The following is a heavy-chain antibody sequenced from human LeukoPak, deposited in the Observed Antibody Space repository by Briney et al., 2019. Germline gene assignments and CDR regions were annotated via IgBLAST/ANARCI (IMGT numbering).Heavy chain of an antibody. CDR3: ARHSGFERD. CDR1: GGSINSRDDF. J-gene: IGHJ1*01. V-gene: IGHV4-31*03. D-gene: IGHD5-12*01. CDR2: ISFSGTT. Sequence: PSETLSLTCTVSGGSINSRDDFWSWIRQYPGQGLEWIGYISFSGTTYYRPSLESRLTISLDTSKNQSSLKLTSMTAADTAVYYCARHSGFERDWGQGTLVTVSS.